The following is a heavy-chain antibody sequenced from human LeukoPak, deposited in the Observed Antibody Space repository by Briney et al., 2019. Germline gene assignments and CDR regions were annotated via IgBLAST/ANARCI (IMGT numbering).Heavy chain of an antibody. CDR2: ITSDGSDT. Sequence: AGSLRLSCAASGFTFNAYWMHWVRHAPGKGLVWVSRITSDGSDTTYADSVKGRFTMSRDNAKNTLYLQMNGLRAEDTAVYYCARDAKYTPDYWGQGTLVTVSS. CDR3: ARDAKYTPDY. D-gene: IGHD2-2*02. V-gene: IGHV3-74*01. J-gene: IGHJ4*02. CDR1: GFTFNAYW.